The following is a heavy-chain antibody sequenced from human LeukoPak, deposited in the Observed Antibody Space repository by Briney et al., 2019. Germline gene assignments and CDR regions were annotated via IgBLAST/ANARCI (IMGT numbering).Heavy chain of an antibody. V-gene: IGHV1-2*02. D-gene: IGHD6-13*01. CDR2: INPNSGGT. J-gene: IGHJ4*02. CDR1: GYTFTGYY. CDR3: ARDWQQLQYATDY. Sequence: ASVKVSCKASGYTFTGYYMHWVRQAPGQGLEWMGWINPNSGGTNYAQKFQGRVTMTRDTSISTAYMELSRLRSDDTAVYYCARDWQQLQYATDYWGQGTLVTVSS.